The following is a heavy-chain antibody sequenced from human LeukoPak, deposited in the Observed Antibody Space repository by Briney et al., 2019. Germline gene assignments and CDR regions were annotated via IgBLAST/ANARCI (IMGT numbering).Heavy chain of an antibody. J-gene: IGHJ4*02. CDR2: ITGGGGTT. V-gene: IGHV3-23*01. Sequence: PGGSLRLSCEASGLTFSSYGMSWVRQAPGKGLQWVSAITGGGGTTYYADSVKGRFTISRDNSKNMLYLRMNSLRAEDTAVYYCAKMQGYFDYWGQGTLVPVSS. CDR1: GLTFSSYG. CDR3: AKMQGYFDY.